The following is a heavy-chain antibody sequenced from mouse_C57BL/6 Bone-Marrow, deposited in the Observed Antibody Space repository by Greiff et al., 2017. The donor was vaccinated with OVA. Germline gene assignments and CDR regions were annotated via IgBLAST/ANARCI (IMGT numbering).Heavy chain of an antibody. J-gene: IGHJ1*03. V-gene: IGHV1-15*01. D-gene: IGHD1-1*01. CDR1: GYTFTDYE. Sequence: VQLQQSGAELVRPGASVTLSCKASGYTFTDYEMHWVKQTPVHGLEWIGAIDPETGGTAYNQKFKGKAILTADKSSSTAYMELRSLTSEDSAVYFCTRGSPVDYGSSYAYFGVWGKGTTVTVSS. CDR3: TRGSPVDYGSSYAYFGV. CDR2: IDPETGGT.